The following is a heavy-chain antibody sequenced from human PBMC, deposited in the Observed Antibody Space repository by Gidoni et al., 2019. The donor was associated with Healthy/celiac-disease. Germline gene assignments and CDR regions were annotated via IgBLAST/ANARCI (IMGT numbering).Heavy chain of an antibody. V-gene: IGHV1-69*01. CDR2: IIPIFGTA. D-gene: IGHD1-26*01. CDR3: ARGGGRIVGATKPMDV. J-gene: IGHJ6*02. CDR1: GGTFSSYA. Sequence: QVQLVQSGAEVKKPGSSVTVSCKAAGGTFSSYAISWVRQAPGQGLEWMGGIIPIFGTANYAQKFQGRVTITADESTSTAYMELSSLRSEDTAVYYCARGGGRIVGATKPMDVWGQGTTVTVSS.